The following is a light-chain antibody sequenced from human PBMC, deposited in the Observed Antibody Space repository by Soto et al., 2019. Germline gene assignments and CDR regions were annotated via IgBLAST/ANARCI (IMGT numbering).Light chain of an antibody. CDR1: RSIGHY. CDR3: QQSYSTSYT. V-gene: IGKV1-39*01. Sequence: DVNMTQSPSSLPASFGDRVTVAXRASRSIGHYFNWYQQQRGXAPKXXXYAXSSLHSGVPSRLSGSGSGTDFTLTISSLQPEDFANYYCQQSYSTSYTFGQGTRLEI. CDR2: AXS. J-gene: IGKJ5*01.